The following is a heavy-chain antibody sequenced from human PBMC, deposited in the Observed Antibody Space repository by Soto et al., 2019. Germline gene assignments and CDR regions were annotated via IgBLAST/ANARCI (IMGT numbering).Heavy chain of an antibody. J-gene: IGHJ6*03. CDR1: GFTFSNYW. Sequence: EVKLVESGGGLVQPGGSLRLSCAASGFTFSNYWMYWVRQAPGQGLVWVSRINSDGSVSRYADSVKGRLTISRDNVKNTLYLQMNRLRVEDTAVYYCARGDCVGGSCCSPAGSCYYYMDVWGKGTTVTVFS. D-gene: IGHD2-15*01. CDR3: ARGDCVGGSCCSPAGSCYYYMDV. V-gene: IGHV3-74*01. CDR2: INSDGSVS.